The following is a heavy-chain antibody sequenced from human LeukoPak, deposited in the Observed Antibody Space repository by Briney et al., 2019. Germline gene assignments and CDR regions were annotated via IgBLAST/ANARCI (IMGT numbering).Heavy chain of an antibody. Sequence: ASVKVSCKASGYTFTSYYMLWVRQAPGQGLEWMGIINPSGGSTSYAQKFQGRVTMTRDTSTSTVYMELSSLRSEDTAVYYCARDTPAYGGNSYYFDYWGQGTLVTVSS. CDR2: INPSGGST. V-gene: IGHV1-46*01. CDR1: GYTFTSYY. CDR3: ARDTPAYGGNSYYFDY. D-gene: IGHD4-23*01. J-gene: IGHJ4*02.